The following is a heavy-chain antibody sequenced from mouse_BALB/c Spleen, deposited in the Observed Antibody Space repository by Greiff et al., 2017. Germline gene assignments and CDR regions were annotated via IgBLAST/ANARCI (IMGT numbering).Heavy chain of an antibody. D-gene: IGHD2-5*01. CDR3: ARGSNSAWFAY. V-gene: IGHV1S81*02. J-gene: IGHJ3*01. CDR1: GYTFTSYW. CDR2: INPSNGST. Sequence: QVQLQQSGAELVKPGASVKLSCTASGYTFTSYWMHWVKQRPGQGLEWIGEINPSNGSTNYNEKFKSKATLTVDKSSSTAYMQLSSLTSEDSAVYYCARGSNSAWFAYWGQGTLVTVSA.